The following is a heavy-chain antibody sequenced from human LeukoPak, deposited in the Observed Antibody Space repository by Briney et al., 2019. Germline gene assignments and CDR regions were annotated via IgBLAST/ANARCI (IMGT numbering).Heavy chain of an antibody. D-gene: IGHD3-22*01. CDR1: GFIFGSFW. CDR3: ARDNYYDSSGYWNY. Sequence: GGSLRLSCAASGFIFGSFWMHWVRQAPGKGLVWVTRINSDASTTNYADSVKGRFTISRDNAKSTLYLQMNSLRAEDTAVYYCARDNYYDSSGYWNYWGQGTLVTVSS. CDR2: INSDASTT. V-gene: IGHV3-74*01. J-gene: IGHJ4*02.